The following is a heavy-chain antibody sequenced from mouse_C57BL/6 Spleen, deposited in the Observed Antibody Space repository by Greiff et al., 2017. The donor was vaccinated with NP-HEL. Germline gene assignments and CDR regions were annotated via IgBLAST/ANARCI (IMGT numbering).Heavy chain of an antibody. Sequence: VQLQQSGPELVKPGASVKLSCKASGYSFTGYYMNWVQQSPEKSLEWIGEINPSTGGTTYNQKFKAKATLTVDKSSSTAYMQLKSLTSEDSAVYYCARYGNYDSDYWGQGTTLTVSS. D-gene: IGHD2-1*01. CDR3: ARYGNYDSDY. CDR2: INPSTGGT. J-gene: IGHJ2*01. V-gene: IGHV1-42*01. CDR1: GYSFTGYY.